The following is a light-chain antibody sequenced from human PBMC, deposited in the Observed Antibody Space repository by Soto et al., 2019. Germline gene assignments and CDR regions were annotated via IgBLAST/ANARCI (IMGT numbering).Light chain of an antibody. V-gene: IGKV3-15*01. J-gene: IGKJ2*01. CDR2: GAT. CDR1: QNVLSD. Sequence: EILLTQSPATLSVSPGETVTLSCRASQNVLSDLAWYQQKPGQAPRLLVYGATTRATDAPAKFRGSGSGTEFSLTISSLQSEDFATYYCQQYYSYPLTFGQGTKLEIK. CDR3: QQYYSYPLT.